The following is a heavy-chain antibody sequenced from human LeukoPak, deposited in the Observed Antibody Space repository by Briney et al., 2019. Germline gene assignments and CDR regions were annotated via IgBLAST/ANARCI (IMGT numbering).Heavy chain of an antibody. CDR1: GFTFSTYW. CDR2: INSDGSST. CDR3: ARPLGGMNYYYMDV. V-gene: IGHV3-74*01. J-gene: IGHJ6*03. Sequence: GGSLRLSCVASGFTFSTYWMHWVRQAPGRGLVWVSRINSDGSSTTDADSVKGRFTISRDNAKNTLYLQMNSLRAEDTAVYYCARPLGGMNYYYMDVWGKGTTVTVSS.